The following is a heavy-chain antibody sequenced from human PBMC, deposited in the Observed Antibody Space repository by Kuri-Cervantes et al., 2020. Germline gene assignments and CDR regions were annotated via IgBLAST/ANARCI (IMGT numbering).Heavy chain of an antibody. D-gene: IGHD3/OR15-3a*01. J-gene: IGHJ6*03. Sequence: SETLSLTCVVSGYSISSGYYWGWIRQPPGKGLEWIGEINHSGSTNYNPSLKSRVTISVDTSKNQFSLKLSSVTAADTAVYYCARGPWTYYYYYYMDVWGKGTTVTVSS. CDR1: GYSISSGYY. CDR3: ARGPWTYYYYYYMDV. V-gene: IGHV4-34*01. CDR2: INHSGST.